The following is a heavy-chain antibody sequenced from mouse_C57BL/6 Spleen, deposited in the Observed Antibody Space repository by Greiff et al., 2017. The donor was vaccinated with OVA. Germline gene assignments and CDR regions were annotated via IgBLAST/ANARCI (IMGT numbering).Heavy chain of an antibody. CDR2: INPYNGGT. CDR1: GYTFTDYY. D-gene: IGHD1-1*01. V-gene: IGHV1-19*01. CDR3: ARRERGYYKGFDV. J-gene: IGHJ1*03. Sequence: EVQLQQSGPVLVKPGASVKMSCKASGYTFTDYYMNWVKQSHGKSLEWIGVINPYNGGTSYNQKFKGKATLTVDKSSSTAYMELNSLTSEDSAVYYCARRERGYYKGFDVWGTGTTVTVSS.